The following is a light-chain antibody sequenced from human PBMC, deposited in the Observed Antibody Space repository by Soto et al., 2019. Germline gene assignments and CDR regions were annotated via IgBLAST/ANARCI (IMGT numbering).Light chain of an antibody. CDR3: QQYNNWWT. Sequence: EIVMTQSPATLSVSPGERATLSCRASQSVSSSLAWYQKKPGQAPRLLIYGASTRATGIPARFSGSGSGTEFTPTISSLQSEDFAVYYCQQYNNWWTFGQGTRVEIK. V-gene: IGKV3-15*01. J-gene: IGKJ1*01. CDR1: QSVSSS. CDR2: GAS.